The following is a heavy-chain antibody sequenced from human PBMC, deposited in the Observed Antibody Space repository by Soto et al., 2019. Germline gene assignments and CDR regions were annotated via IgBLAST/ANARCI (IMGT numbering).Heavy chain of an antibody. V-gene: IGHV6-1*01. Sequence: SQTLSLTFAISGDSVSSNSAAWNRIRQSPSRGLEWLGRTYYRSKWYNDYAVSVKSRITINPDTSKNQFSLQLNSVTPVDTAVYYCARGKQLVTPGGMDVWGQGTTVTV. CDR3: ARGKQLVTPGGMDV. J-gene: IGHJ6*02. CDR2: TYYRSKWYN. D-gene: IGHD6-6*01. CDR1: GDSVSSNSAA.